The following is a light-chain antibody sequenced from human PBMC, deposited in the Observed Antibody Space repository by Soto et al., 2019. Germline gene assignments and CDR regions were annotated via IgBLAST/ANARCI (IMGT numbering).Light chain of an antibody. CDR2: KAS. V-gene: IGKV1-5*03. CDR3: QHYNSYSEA. Sequence: DIQMTQSPSTLSGSVGDRVTITCRASQTISSWLAWYQQKPGKAPKLLIYKASTLKSGVQSRFSGSGSGTEFTLTFRSLQPDDFATYYCQHYNSYSEAFGQGTKGEL. J-gene: IGKJ1*01. CDR1: QTISSW.